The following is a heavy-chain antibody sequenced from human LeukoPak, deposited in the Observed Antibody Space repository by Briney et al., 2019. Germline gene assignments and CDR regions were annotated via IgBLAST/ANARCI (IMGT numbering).Heavy chain of an antibody. CDR3: ARGSTPENHNFRGGFYYFHYYYLDV. J-gene: IGHJ6*03. D-gene: IGHD3-3*01. V-gene: IGHV1-8*01. Sequence: ASVWVSCKASGYNFANYDVNWVRQATGRGLEWMGRLNPHSGDTASAQKFQGRVIMTGDTSISTAYMELTSLTSEDTAVYFCARGSTPENHNFRGGFYYFHYYYLDVWGRGTTVIVSS. CDR1: GYNFANYD. CDR2: LNPHSGDT.